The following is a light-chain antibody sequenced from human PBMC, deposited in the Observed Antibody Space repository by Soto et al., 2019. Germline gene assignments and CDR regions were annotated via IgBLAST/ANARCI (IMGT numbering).Light chain of an antibody. J-gene: IGKJ4*01. V-gene: IGKV3-20*01. CDR3: QQYGTSPALT. CDR2: GAS. CDR1: QSVTSSY. Sequence: VLTQSPGTLSLSPGERATLSCRASQSVTSSYLAWYQQKPGQAPRLLIYGASSRATGIPDRFSGRGSGTDFTLTISRLEPEDFAVYYCQQYGTSPALTFGGGTKVDIK.